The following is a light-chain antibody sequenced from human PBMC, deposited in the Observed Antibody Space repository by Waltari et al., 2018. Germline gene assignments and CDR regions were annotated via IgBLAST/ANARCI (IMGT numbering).Light chain of an antibody. J-gene: IGLJ3*02. CDR3: TVWDDSLSAWV. Sequence: QSVVTQPPSASGTPGQRVTMSCSGGRSNLVKHYVMWYQQVPGTAPRLLIHRDKDRPSVVPDRFSGSKSGTSASLAISGLRSEDEAEYYCTVWDDSLSAWVFGGGTKLTVL. CDR2: RDK. V-gene: IGLV1-47*01. CDR1: RSNLVKHY.